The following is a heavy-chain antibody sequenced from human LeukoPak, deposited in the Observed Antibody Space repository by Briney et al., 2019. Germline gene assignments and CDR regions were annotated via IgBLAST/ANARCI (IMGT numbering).Heavy chain of an antibody. J-gene: IGHJ4*02. CDR1: GFTFSNYG. Sequence: PGGSLRLSCAASGFTFSNYGMHWVRQAPGKGLEWVANMNRDGTEIYYVDSVRGRFTISRDNAKSSVYLHMSSLRVEDTAVYYCAKDPQWELPSPFDHWGQGTLVTVSS. CDR3: AKDPQWELPSPFDH. V-gene: IGHV3-7*03. D-gene: IGHD1-26*01. CDR2: MNRDGTEI.